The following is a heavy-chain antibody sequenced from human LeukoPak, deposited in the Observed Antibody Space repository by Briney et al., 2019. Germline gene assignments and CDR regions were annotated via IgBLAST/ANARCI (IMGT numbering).Heavy chain of an antibody. Sequence: GGSLRLPCAASGFTVSNNYMSWVRQAPGKALEWVSIIYSSGRTYYADSVKGRFTISRDNSKNTLYLQMNSLSAEDTAVFYCARDHLGSGTFYYYGMDVWGQGTTVTVSS. CDR2: IYSSGRT. CDR1: GFTVSNNY. J-gene: IGHJ6*02. D-gene: IGHD3-10*01. V-gene: IGHV3-66*01. CDR3: ARDHLGSGTFYYYGMDV.